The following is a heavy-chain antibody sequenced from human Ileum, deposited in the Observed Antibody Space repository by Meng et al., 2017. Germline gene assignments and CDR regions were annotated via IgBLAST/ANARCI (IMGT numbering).Heavy chain of an antibody. Sequence: ASVKVSCKASGYSFTNYDINWVRQATGQGLEWMGWMNPNSGNTGYAQKFQGRVTITRNTSISTAYMELSSLRSEDTAMYYCARDYGGNPGWFDPWGQGTLVTVSS. J-gene: IGHJ5*02. V-gene: IGHV1-8*03. CDR3: ARDYGGNPGWFDP. D-gene: IGHD4-23*01. CDR2: MNPNSGNT. CDR1: GYSFTNYD.